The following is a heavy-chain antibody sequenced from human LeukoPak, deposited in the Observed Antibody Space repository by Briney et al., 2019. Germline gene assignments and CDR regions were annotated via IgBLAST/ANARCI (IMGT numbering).Heavy chain of an antibody. V-gene: IGHV1-24*01. D-gene: IGHD3-3*01. CDR3: TTDPGLGRPSGVTIFGVVINPDY. CDR2: FDPEDGET. CDR1: GYTLTELS. J-gene: IGHJ4*02. Sequence: ASVKVSCKVSGYTLTELSMHWVRQAPGKGLEWMGGFDPEDGETIYAQKFQGRVTMTEDTSTDTAYLEMSSLRSEDTAVYYCTTDPGLGRPSGVTIFGVVINPDYWGQGTLVTVSS.